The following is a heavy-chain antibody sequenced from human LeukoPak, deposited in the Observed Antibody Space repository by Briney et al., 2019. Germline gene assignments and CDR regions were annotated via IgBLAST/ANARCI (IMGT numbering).Heavy chain of an antibody. Sequence: GRSLRLSCAASGFTFSNYAMSWVRQAPGKGLEWVSGLSGSGGSTYYADSVKGRFTISRDNAKNTLYLQMNSLRAEDTAVYYCAKGRCSGGSCYGRGFDYWGQGTLVTVSS. CDR3: AKGRCSGGSCYGRGFDY. J-gene: IGHJ4*02. CDR2: LSGSGGST. D-gene: IGHD2-15*01. V-gene: IGHV3-23*01. CDR1: GFTFSNYA.